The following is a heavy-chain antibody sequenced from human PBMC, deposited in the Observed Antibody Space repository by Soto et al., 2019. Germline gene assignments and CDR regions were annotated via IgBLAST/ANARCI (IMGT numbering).Heavy chain of an antibody. Sequence: EVQLVESGGGLVQPGGSLSLSCAASGFTFSYYWMHWVRQAPGKGLAWVSRIKTDGSETNYADSVRGRFTISRDNANNTLYLQMNSLTVDDTAVYYCAGDLVLGSGSLGYGGQGTLVTVSS. CDR1: GFTFSYYW. CDR2: IKTDGSET. D-gene: IGHD3-10*01. CDR3: AGDLVLGSGSLGY. V-gene: IGHV3-74*01. J-gene: IGHJ4*02.